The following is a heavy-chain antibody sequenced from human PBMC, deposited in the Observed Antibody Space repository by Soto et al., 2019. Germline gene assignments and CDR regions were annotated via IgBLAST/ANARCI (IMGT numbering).Heavy chain of an antibody. CDR1: GYTFTSYA. V-gene: IGHV1-3*01. Sequence: QVQLVQSGAEVKKPGASVKVSCKASGYTFTSYAIHWVRQAPGQRLEWMGWINAGNGNTEYSQKFQGRVIITRDTSAGTAYMELRSLRSEDTAVYYCATPIVAFYWGQGTLVTVSS. D-gene: IGHD5-12*01. J-gene: IGHJ4*02. CDR3: ATPIVAFY. CDR2: INAGNGNT.